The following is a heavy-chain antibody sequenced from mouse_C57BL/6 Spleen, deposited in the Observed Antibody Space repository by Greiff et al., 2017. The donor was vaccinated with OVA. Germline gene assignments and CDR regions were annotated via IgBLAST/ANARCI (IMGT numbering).Heavy chain of an antibody. Sequence: QVHVKQPGAELVMPGASVKLSCKASGYTFTSYWMHWVKQRPGQGLEWIGEIDPSDSYTNYNQKFKGKSTLTVDKSSSTAYMQLSSLTSEDSAVYYCARGGSTPITRYAMDYWGQGTSVTVSS. V-gene: IGHV1-69*01. CDR2: IDPSDSYT. CDR1: GYTFTSYW. D-gene: IGHD1-2*01. J-gene: IGHJ4*01. CDR3: ARGGSTPITRYAMDY.